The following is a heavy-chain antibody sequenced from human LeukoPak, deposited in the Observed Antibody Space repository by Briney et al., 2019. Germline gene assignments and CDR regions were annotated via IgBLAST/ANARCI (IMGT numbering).Heavy chain of an antibody. V-gene: IGHV3-48*01. CDR2: ISSSSSTI. Sequence: GGSLRLSCAASGFTFSTYTMNWVRQAPGEGLEWVSYISSSSSTIYYADSVKGRFTISRDNAKNSLYLQMNSLRAEDTAVYYCARALTGFTMILPTFFDYWGQGTLVTASS. CDR1: GFTFSTYT. D-gene: IGHD3-22*01. J-gene: IGHJ4*02. CDR3: ARALTGFTMILPTFFDY.